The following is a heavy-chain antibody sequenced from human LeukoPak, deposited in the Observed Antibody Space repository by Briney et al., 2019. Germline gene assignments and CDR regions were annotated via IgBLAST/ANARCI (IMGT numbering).Heavy chain of an antibody. D-gene: IGHD3-22*01. CDR3: ARRWDSSGPIDY. CDR1: GFTFSSYT. Sequence: GGSLRLSCAASGFTFSSYTMHWVRQAPGKGLEYVSAITSNGGSTYYANSVKGRFTISRDNSKNTLYLQMGSLRAEDMAVYYCARRWDSSGPIDYWGQGTLVSVSS. J-gene: IGHJ4*01. V-gene: IGHV3-64*01. CDR2: ITSNGGST.